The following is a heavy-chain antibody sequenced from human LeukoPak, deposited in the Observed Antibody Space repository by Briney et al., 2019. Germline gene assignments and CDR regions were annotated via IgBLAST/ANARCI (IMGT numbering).Heavy chain of an antibody. CDR2: ISSSGSYI. CDR1: GFTFSSYS. V-gene: IGHV3-21*01. Sequence: GGSLRLSCAASGFTFSSYSMNWVRQAPGKGLEWVSSISSSGSYIYYADSVKGRFTISRDNAKNSLYLQMNSLRAEDTAVYYCARDSSSWYRQWIVDYWGQGTLVTASS. D-gene: IGHD6-13*01. CDR3: ARDSSSWYRQWIVDY. J-gene: IGHJ4*02.